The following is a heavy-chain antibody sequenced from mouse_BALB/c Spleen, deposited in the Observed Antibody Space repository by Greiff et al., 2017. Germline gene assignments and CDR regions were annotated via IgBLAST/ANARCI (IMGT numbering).Heavy chain of an antibody. J-gene: IGHJ4*01. CDR3: ARGVRRGMDY. D-gene: IGHD2-14*01. CDR2: IDPFNGGT. Sequence: VQLKQSGPELMKPGASVKISCKASGYSFTSYYMHWVKQSHGKSLEWIGYIDPFNGGTSYNQKFKGKATLTVDKSSSTAYMHLSSLTSEDSAVYYCARGVRRGMDYWGQGTSVTVSS. V-gene: IGHV1S135*01. CDR1: GYSFTSYY.